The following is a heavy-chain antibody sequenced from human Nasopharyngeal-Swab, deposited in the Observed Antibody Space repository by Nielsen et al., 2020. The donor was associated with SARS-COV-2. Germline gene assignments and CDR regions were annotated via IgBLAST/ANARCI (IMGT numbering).Heavy chain of an antibody. CDR2: ISPTSDYI. V-gene: IGHV3-21*06. D-gene: IGHD4-17*01. CDR1: GFTFSSYT. J-gene: IGHJ5*01. Sequence: GGSLRLSCAASGFTFSSYTMNWVRQAPGKGLERVSSISPTSDYIYYAESVKGRFTISRDNAKNSLFLQMNSLRAEETAIYYCVRGSYGHYDSWGQGALITVSS. CDR3: VRGSYGHYDS.